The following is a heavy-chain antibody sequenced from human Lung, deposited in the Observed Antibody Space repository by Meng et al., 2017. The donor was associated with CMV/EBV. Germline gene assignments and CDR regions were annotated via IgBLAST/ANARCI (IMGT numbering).Heavy chain of an antibody. Sequence: GESLKISCAASGFTFSSYSMNWVRQAPGKGLEWVSSISSSSSYIYYADSVKGRFTISRDNAKNSLYLQMNSLRAEDTAVYYCARVRDIDDYWGQGTRVTVSS. J-gene: IGHJ4*02. CDR3: ARVRDIDDY. V-gene: IGHV3-21*01. CDR1: GFTFSSYS. CDR2: ISSSSSYI. D-gene: IGHD2-15*01.